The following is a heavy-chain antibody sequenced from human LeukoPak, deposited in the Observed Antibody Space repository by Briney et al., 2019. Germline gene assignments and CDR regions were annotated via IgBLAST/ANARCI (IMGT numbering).Heavy chain of an antibody. CDR3: ARGRAAAGTSHAFDI. J-gene: IGHJ3*02. CDR1: GYTFTSYG. D-gene: IGHD6-13*01. CDR2: ISAYNGNT. V-gene: IGHV1-18*01. Sequence: GASVKVSCKASGYTFTSYGISWVRQAPGQGLEWMGCISAYNGNTNYAQKLQGRVTMTTDTSTSTAYMELRSLRSDDTAVYYCARGRAAAGTSHAFDIWGQGTMVTVSS.